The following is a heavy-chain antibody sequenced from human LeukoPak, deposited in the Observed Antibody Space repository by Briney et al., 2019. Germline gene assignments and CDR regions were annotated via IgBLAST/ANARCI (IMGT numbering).Heavy chain of an antibody. J-gene: IGHJ4*02. CDR1: GFTFSSYG. V-gene: IGHV3-33*06. CDR2: IWYDGSNK. Sequence: GGSLRLSCAASGFTFSSYGMHWVRQALGKGLEWVAVIWYDGSNKYYVDSVKGRFTISRDNSKNTLYLQMNSLRAEDTAVYYCAKSRSAVAATRESLDYWGQGTLVTVSS. D-gene: IGHD2-15*01. CDR3: AKSRSAVAATRESLDY.